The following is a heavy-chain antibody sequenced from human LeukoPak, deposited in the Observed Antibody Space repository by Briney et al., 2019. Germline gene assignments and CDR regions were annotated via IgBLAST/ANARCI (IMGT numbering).Heavy chain of an antibody. D-gene: IGHD6-6*01. J-gene: IGHJ6*04. Sequence: GGSLRLSCAASGFTFSSYGMHWVRQAPGKGLEWVAFIRYDGSNKYYADSVKGRFTISRDNSKNTLYLQMNSLTVEDTAVYYCVKQLSADVWGEGTTVIISS. CDR1: GFTFSSYG. V-gene: IGHV3-30*02. CDR2: IRYDGSNK. CDR3: VKQLSADV.